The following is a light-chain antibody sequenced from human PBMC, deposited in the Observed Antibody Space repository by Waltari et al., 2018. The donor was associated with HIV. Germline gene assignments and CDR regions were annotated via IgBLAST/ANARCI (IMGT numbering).Light chain of an antibody. CDR3: QQRRNWPKT. CDR1: QSVSSY. J-gene: IGKJ1*01. Sequence: EILLTQSPATLPWYRGERAALSSRASQSVSSYLAWYQQKPGQAPRLLIYDASNRATGIPARFSGSGSGTDFTLTISSLESEDFAVYCCQQRRNWPKTFGQGTKVEIK. CDR2: DAS. V-gene: IGKV3-11*01.